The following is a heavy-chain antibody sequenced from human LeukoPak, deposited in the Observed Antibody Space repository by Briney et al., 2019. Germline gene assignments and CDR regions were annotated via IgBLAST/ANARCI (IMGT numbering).Heavy chain of an antibody. D-gene: IGHD2-2*01. V-gene: IGHV3-23*01. CDR1: GFTFSSYA. J-gene: IGHJ4*02. CDR3: AKDIVVVPAAWIFSDY. CDR2: ISGSGGST. Sequence: PGGSLRLSCAASGFTFSSYAMSWVRQAPGKGLEWVSAISGSGGSTYYADSVKGRFTISRDNPKNTLYLQMNSLRAEDTAVYYCAKDIVVVPAAWIFSDYWGQGTLVTVSS.